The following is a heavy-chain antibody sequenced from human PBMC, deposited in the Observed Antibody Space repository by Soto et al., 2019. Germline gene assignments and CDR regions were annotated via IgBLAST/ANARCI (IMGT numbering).Heavy chain of an antibody. J-gene: IGHJ3*02. CDR1: GGSISSGGYY. CDR3: ARDKDSYASSGPEDDAFDI. Sequence: QVQLQESGPGLVKPSQTLSLTCTVSGGSISSGGYYWSWIRQHPGKGVEWIGDIYYSGSTYYNPSLNSRVTILVDTSKNQFSLKLSSVTAADTAVYYCARDKDSYASSGPEDDAFDIWGQGTMVTVSS. CDR2: IYYSGST. D-gene: IGHD3-22*01. V-gene: IGHV4-31*03.